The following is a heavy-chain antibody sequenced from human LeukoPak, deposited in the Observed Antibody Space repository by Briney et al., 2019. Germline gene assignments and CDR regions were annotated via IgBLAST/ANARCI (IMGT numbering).Heavy chain of an antibody. D-gene: IGHD3-10*01. CDR1: GDSINSRNYY. J-gene: IGHJ6*03. Sequence: SETLSLTCTVSGDSINSRNYYWGWIRQPPGKGLEWIGSIFYSGSTYYKPSLKSRVTLSVDTSKNQFSLKLSSMTAADTAVYYCAGTKFDSYYFYYMDVWGKGTTVTISS. CDR3: AGTKFDSYYFYYMDV. CDR2: IFYSGST. V-gene: IGHV4-39*07.